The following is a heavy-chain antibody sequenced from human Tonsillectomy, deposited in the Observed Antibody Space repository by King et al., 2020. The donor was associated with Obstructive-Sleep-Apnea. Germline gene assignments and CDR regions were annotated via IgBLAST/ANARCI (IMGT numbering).Heavy chain of an antibody. J-gene: IGHJ1*01. CDR3: ARGSLGIAVSEYFRH. D-gene: IGHD6-19*01. V-gene: IGHV4-34*01. Sequence: VQLQQWGAGLVKPSETLSLTCDVSGEAFNGYYWTWIRHAPGKGLEWIGEISETGRTNYNPAFKSRVSMAISKSKNQFSLRLNSMSAADTAVYYCARGSLGIAVSEYFRHWGQGTQVTVS. CDR2: ISETGRT. CDR1: GEAFNGYY.